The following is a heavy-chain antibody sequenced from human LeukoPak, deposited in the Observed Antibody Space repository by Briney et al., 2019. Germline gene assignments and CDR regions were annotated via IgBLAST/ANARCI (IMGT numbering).Heavy chain of an antibody. CDR3: ARELDYYDSSGYPPAAFDI. CDR1: GFTFSSYW. Sequence: GGSLRLSCAASGFTFSSYWMSWVRQAPGKGPEWVANMNQDGSHRYYVDSVRGRFTISRDNAKNSLYLQMNSLRAEDTAVYYCARELDYYDSSGYPPAAFDIWGQGTMITVSS. D-gene: IGHD3-22*01. J-gene: IGHJ3*02. V-gene: IGHV3-7*01. CDR2: MNQDGSHR.